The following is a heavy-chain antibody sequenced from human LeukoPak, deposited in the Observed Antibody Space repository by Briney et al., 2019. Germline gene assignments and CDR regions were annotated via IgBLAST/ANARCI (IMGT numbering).Heavy chain of an antibody. CDR1: GFTFSSSW. CDR2: ISSSSSTI. D-gene: IGHD3-22*01. J-gene: IGHJ4*02. CDR3: ARGSTYYDSSGQVPFDY. Sequence: GGSLRLSCGASGFTFSSSWMSWVRQAPGKGLEWVSYISSSSSTIYYADSVKGRFTISRDNAKNSLYLQMNSLRAEDTAVYYCARGSTYYDSSGQVPFDYWGQGTLVTVSS. V-gene: IGHV3-48*01.